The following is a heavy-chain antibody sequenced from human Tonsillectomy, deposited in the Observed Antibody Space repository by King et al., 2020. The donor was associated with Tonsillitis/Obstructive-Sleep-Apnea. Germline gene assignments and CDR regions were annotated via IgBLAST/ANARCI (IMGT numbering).Heavy chain of an antibody. CDR1: GGSFSGYY. J-gene: IGHJ4*02. V-gene: IGHV4-34*01. CDR3: ARGGDIVVVPAAHDN. CDR2: INHSGST. Sequence: VQLQQWGAGLLKPSEPLSLTCAVYGGSFSGYYWSWIRQPPGKGLEWIGEINHSGSTNYNPSLKSRVTISVDTSKNQFSLKLSSVTAADTAVYYCARGGDIVVVPAAHDNWGQGTLVTVSS. D-gene: IGHD2-2*01.